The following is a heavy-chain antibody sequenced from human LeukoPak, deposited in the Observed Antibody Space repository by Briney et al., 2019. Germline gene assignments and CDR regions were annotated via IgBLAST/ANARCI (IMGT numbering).Heavy chain of an antibody. D-gene: IGHD6-19*01. CDR2: ISGSGGST. Sequence: GGSLRLSCAASEFTFSSFTMHWVRQAPGKGLEWVSAISGSGGSTYYADSVKGRFTISRDNSKNTLYLQMNSLRAEDTAVYYCAKDGSRWYYFDYWGQGTLVTVSS. CDR1: EFTFSSFT. CDR3: AKDGSRWYYFDY. V-gene: IGHV3-23*01. J-gene: IGHJ4*02.